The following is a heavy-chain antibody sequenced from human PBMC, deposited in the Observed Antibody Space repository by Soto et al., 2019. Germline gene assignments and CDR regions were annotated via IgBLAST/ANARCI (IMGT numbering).Heavy chain of an antibody. J-gene: IGHJ5*02. V-gene: IGHV4-59*08. CDR3: ARLEIYYGSGSPNWFDP. CDR2: IYYSGST. CDR1: GGSISSYY. D-gene: IGHD3-10*01. Sequence: SETLSLTCTVSGGSISSYYWSWIRQPPGKGLEWIGYIYYSGSTNYNPSLKSRVTISVDTSKNQFSLKLSSVTAADTAVYYCARLEIYYGSGSPNWFDPWGQGTLVTVSS.